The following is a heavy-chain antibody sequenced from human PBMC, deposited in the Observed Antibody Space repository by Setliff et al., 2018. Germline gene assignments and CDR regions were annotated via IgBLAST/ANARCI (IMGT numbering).Heavy chain of an antibody. CDR2: INTNSGDT. CDR3: ARTKGFVDGYLDP. D-gene: IGHD3-10*01. CDR1: PYSFSGYY. V-gene: IGHV1-2*02. J-gene: IGHJ5*02. Sequence: ASVKVACKTSPYSFSGYYIHWVRQAPGQGLEWMGWINTNSGDTRYAQKFQGRVTMTRDTSISTAYMELSRLRSDDTAVYYCARTKGFVDGYLDPWGQGTLVTVSS.